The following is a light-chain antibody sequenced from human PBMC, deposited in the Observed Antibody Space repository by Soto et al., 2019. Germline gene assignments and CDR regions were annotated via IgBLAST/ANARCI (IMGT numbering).Light chain of an antibody. J-gene: IGLJ2*01. CDR2: EGS. CDR3: CSYAGSRTVV. V-gene: IGLV2-23*01. CDR1: SSDVGGYNL. Sequence: QSALTQPASVSGSPGQSITISCTGTSSDVGGYNLVSWYQQHPGKAPKLMIYEGSERPSGVSNRFSGSKSGNTASLTISGLQTEDEADYYCCSYAGSRTVVFGGGTKLTVL.